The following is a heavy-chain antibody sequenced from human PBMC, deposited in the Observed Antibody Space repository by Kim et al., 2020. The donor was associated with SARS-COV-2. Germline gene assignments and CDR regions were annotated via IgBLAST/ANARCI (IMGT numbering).Heavy chain of an antibody. V-gene: IGHV3-66*01. CDR3: ARDSRHLWAFDI. Sequence: GGSLRLSCAASGFTVSSNYMSWVRQAPGKGLEWVSVIYSGGSTYYADSVKGRFTISRDNSKNTLYLQMNSLRAEDTAVYYCARDSRHLWAFDIWGQGTMVTVSS. CDR1: GFTVSSNY. CDR2: IYSGGST. J-gene: IGHJ3*02. D-gene: IGHD2-2*01.